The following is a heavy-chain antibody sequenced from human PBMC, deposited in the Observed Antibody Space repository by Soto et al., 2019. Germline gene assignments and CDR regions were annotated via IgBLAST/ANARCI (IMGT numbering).Heavy chain of an antibody. J-gene: IGHJ3*02. CDR3: AKDPSGRIGGGAFDI. Sequence: QVQLVESGGGVVQPGRSLRLSCAASGFTFSSYGMHWVRQAPGKGLEWVAVISYDGSNKYYADSVKGRFTISRDNSKNTLYLQMNSLRAEDTAVYYCAKDPSGRIGGGAFDIWGQGTMVTVSS. D-gene: IGHD1-26*01. CDR2: ISYDGSNK. V-gene: IGHV3-30*18. CDR1: GFTFSSYG.